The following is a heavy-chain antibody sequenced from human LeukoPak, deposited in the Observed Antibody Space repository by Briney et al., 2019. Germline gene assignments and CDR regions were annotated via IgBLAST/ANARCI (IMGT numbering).Heavy chain of an antibody. Sequence: GASVKVSCKXSGYTFTSDYMHWVQQAPRQGLEWMGIINPSGGSTSYAQKFQGRVTMTRDTSTSTVYMELSSLRSEDTAVYYCARDRAIFGVVTHNYFDYWGQGTLVTVSS. CDR2: INPSGGST. J-gene: IGHJ4*02. CDR1: GYTFTSDY. CDR3: ARDRAIFGVVTHNYFDY. D-gene: IGHD3-3*01. V-gene: IGHV1-46*01.